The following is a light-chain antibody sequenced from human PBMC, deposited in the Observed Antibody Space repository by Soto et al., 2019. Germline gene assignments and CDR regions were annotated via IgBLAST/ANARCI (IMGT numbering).Light chain of an antibody. Sequence: QSVLTQPPSVSAAPGQKVTISCSGSRSDINNNFVSWYQLFPGTAPKLLIYDNYKRPSGIPDRFSASKSGTSATLAITGLQTGDEAEYNCGTWDSSLDGFVFGTGTKLTVL. CDR1: RSDINNNF. CDR2: DNY. V-gene: IGLV1-51*01. CDR3: GTWDSSLDGFV. J-gene: IGLJ1*01.